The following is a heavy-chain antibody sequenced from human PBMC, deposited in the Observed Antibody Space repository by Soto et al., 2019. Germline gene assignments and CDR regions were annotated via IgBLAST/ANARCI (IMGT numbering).Heavy chain of an antibody. V-gene: IGHV3-30*18. D-gene: IGHD4-17*01. CDR1: GFTFSSYG. CDR3: AKFWTDYGDFLDY. CDR2: ISYDGSNK. Sequence: QVQLVESGGGVVQPGRSLRLSCAASGFTFSSYGMHWVRQAPGKGLEWVAVISYDGSNKYYADSVKGRFTISRDNSKNTLYLQMNSLRAEDTAVYYCAKFWTDYGDFLDYWGQGTLVTVSS. J-gene: IGHJ4*02.